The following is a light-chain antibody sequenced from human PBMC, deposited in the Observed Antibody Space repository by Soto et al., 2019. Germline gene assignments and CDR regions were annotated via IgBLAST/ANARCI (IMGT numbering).Light chain of an antibody. Sequence: EIVMTQSPATLSVSPGERATLSCRASQSVSSNLAWYQQKPGQAPRLLIYGASTRATGIPARFSGSGSGTEFTLTISSPQSEDFAVYYCQQYNNWPPYVTFGQGTKVDIK. CDR3: QQYNNWPPYVT. J-gene: IGKJ1*01. CDR1: QSVSSN. V-gene: IGKV3-15*01. CDR2: GAS.